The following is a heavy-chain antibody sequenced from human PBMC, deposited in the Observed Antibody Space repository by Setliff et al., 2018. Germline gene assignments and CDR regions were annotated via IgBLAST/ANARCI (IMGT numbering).Heavy chain of an antibody. CDR1: GGTLSGYA. CDR3: AISTLSICSGGSCPNAFDV. V-gene: IGHV1-18*01. CDR2: ISSYNDVT. J-gene: IGHJ3*01. D-gene: IGHD2-15*01. Sequence: ASVKVSCKASGGTLSGYAFSWVRQAPGQGLEWMGWISSYNDVTNYAQSFQGRVTMTTDTSKSAAYMDLRGLRSDDTAVYYCAISTLSICSGGSCPNAFDVWGQGTMVTVSS.